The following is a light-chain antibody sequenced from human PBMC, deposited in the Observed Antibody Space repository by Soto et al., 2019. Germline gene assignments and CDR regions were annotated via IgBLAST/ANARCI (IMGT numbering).Light chain of an antibody. Sequence: IQMTQSPSSLSASVGDRVTITCQASQDITNYLIWYQQKPGKAPKLLIYDASSLGTGVSSRFSGSGSGTHFILTISSLQPEDIATYYCQQFDSVPCTFGQGTKLEIK. CDR2: DAS. J-gene: IGKJ2*02. V-gene: IGKV1-33*01. CDR3: QQFDSVPCT. CDR1: QDITNY.